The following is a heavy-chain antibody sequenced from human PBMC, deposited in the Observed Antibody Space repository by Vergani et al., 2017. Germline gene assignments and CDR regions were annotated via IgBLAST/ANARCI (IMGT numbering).Heavy chain of an antibody. CDR1: GFSLSNARMG. J-gene: IGHJ5*02. CDR3: ARITQESGYWIYEEATHWFDP. V-gene: IGHV2-26*01. Sequence: QVTLKESGPVLVKPTETLTLTCTVSGFSLSNARMGVSWIRQPPGKALEWLAHIFSNDEKSYSTSLKSRLTISKDTSKSQVVLTMTNMDPVDTATYYCARITQESGYWIYEEATHWFDPWGQGTLVTVSS. D-gene: IGHD3-22*01. CDR2: IFSNDEK.